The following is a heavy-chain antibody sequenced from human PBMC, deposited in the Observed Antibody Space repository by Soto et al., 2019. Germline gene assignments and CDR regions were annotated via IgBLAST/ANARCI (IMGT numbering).Heavy chain of an antibody. V-gene: IGHV1-69*06. J-gene: IGHJ5*02. CDR3: ARDKVAAAGFKGWFDP. Sequence: SVKVSCKASGGTFSSYAISWVRQAPGQGLEWMGGIIPIFGTANYAQKFQGRVTITADKSTSTAYMELSSLRSEDTAVYYCARDKVAAAGFKGWFDPWGQGTLVTAPQ. D-gene: IGHD6-13*01. CDR2: IIPIFGTA. CDR1: GGTFSSYA.